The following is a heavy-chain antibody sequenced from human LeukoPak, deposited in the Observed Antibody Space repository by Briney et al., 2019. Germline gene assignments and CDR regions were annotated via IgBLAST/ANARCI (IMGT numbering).Heavy chain of an antibody. CDR2: INPNSGAT. CDR1: GYTFTDYF. Sequence: ASVKVSCKASGYTFTDYFLHWVRRAPGQEFELMGWINPNSGATHYIQSFQGRVTMTRDTSLSIAYLQLNSLTSDDTAMNYCARAQYLTAPAGTFANSWGQGTLVTVSS. V-gene: IGHV1-2*02. D-gene: IGHD6-13*01. CDR3: ARAQYLTAPAGTFANS. J-gene: IGHJ4*02.